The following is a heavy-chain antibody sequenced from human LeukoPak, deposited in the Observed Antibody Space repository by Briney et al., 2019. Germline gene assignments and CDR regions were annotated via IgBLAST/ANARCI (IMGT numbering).Heavy chain of an antibody. Sequence: PSEALSLTCTVSGGSISGYYWSWIRQPPGKGLEWIGYIYSSGSTDYNPSLKSRVTISVDASKNQPSLKLSSVTAADTAVYYCASLDSSENAFDIWGQGTMVTVSS. CDR2: IYSSGST. CDR1: GGSISGYY. V-gene: IGHV4-59*08. CDR3: ASLDSSENAFDI. J-gene: IGHJ3*02. D-gene: IGHD3-22*01.